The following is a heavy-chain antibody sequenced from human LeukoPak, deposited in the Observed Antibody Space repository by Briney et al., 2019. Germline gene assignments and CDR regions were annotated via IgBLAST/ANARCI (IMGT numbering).Heavy chain of an antibody. J-gene: IGHJ6*03. CDR3: ARGLGPIYYYYYYMDV. Sequence: PSETLSLTCAVYGGSFSGCYWSWIRQPPGKGLEWIGEINHSGSTNYNPSLKSRVTISVDTSKNQFSLKLSSVTAADTAVYYCARGLGPIYYYYYYMDVWGKGTTVTVSS. CDR2: INHSGST. V-gene: IGHV4-34*01. CDR1: GGSFSGCY.